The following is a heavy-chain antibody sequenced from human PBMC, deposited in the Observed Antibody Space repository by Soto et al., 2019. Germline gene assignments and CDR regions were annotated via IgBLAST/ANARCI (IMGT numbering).Heavy chain of an antibody. J-gene: IGHJ6*02. D-gene: IGHD1-26*01. CDR3: AKVSLGATTITDFYYYGMDV. Sequence: VGSLRLSCAASGFTFDNYAMNWVRQAPGKGLEWVSGITGSGENTYYADSVKGRFTISRDNSKNTLYVQLNSLRVEDTAIYYCAKVSLGATTITDFYYYGMDVWGQGTMVTVSS. CDR1: GFTFDNYA. CDR2: ITGSGENT. V-gene: IGHV3-23*01.